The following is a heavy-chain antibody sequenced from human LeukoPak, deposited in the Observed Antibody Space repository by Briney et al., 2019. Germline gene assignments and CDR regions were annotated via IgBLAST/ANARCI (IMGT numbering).Heavy chain of an antibody. CDR3: ARDPGPYGDYMDV. CDR1: RFTFSNYG. Sequence: PGGSLRLSCAASRFTFSNYGMHWVRQAPGKGLEWVAFISYDGSNKYYADSVKGRFTISRDNSKNTLYLQMNSLRAEDTAVYYCARDPGPYGDYMDVWGKGTTVTVSS. D-gene: IGHD1-1*01. J-gene: IGHJ6*03. V-gene: IGHV3-30*03. CDR2: ISYDGSNK.